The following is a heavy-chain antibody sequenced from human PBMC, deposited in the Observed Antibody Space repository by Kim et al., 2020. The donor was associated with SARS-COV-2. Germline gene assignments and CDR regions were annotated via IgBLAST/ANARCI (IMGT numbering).Heavy chain of an antibody. CDR1: GFSLSSSPVG. J-gene: IGHJ2*01. CDR2: IYWDDDK. D-gene: IGHD2-21*02. V-gene: IGHV2-5*02. CDR3: AHSVAYCGGVCFGYWYFDL. Sequence: SGPTLVNPTQTLTLTCTFSGFSLSSSPVGVGWIRQPPGKALEWLALIYWDDDKRYSPSLKSRLTITKDTSKNQVVLTVTNMDPVDTATYYCAHSVAYCGGVCFGYWYFDLWGRGTLVTVSS.